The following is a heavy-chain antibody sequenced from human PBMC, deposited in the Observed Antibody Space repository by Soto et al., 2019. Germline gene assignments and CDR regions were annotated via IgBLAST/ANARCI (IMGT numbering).Heavy chain of an antibody. Sequence: SVKVSCKASGGTFSSYAISWVRQAPGQGLEWMGGIIPIFGTANYAQKFQGRVTITADGSTSTAYMELSSLRSEDTAVYYCARSEKVVVINSFDYWGQGTLVTVSS. D-gene: IGHD3-22*01. CDR3: ARSEKVVVINSFDY. J-gene: IGHJ4*02. CDR2: IIPIFGTA. V-gene: IGHV1-69*13. CDR1: GGTFSSYA.